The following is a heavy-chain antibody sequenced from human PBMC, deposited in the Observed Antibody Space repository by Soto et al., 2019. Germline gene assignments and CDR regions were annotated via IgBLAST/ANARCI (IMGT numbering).Heavy chain of an antibody. J-gene: IGHJ4*02. Sequence: PGGSLRLSCAASGFTLFDHYMDWVRQTPEKGLEWVGRIRNKPNNYIREYAASVRGRFSISRDDSENSLYLQMNSRKIEDTALYYCVRVNLVPSHRYFDYWGPGILVTVSS. D-gene: IGHD2-15*01. CDR3: VRVNLVPSHRYFDY. V-gene: IGHV3-72*01. CDR1: GFTLFDHY. CDR2: IRNKPNNYIR.